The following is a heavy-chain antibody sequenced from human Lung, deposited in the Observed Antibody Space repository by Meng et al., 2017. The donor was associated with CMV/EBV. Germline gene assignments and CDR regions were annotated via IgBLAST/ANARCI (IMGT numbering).Heavy chain of an antibody. Sequence: ASXXVSXKASGYTFIGYNIHWERQAPGQGLEWMGWINPNTGATKFAERFQGRVTLTTDTSISTAYMELSRLKSDDTAVFFCARLFHTSLGTNYYYGMDVWXQGNXVTVSS. D-gene: IGHD3-3*01. V-gene: IGHV1-2*02. J-gene: IGHJ6*02. CDR2: INPNTGAT. CDR1: GYTFIGYN. CDR3: ARLFHTSLGTNYYYGMDV.